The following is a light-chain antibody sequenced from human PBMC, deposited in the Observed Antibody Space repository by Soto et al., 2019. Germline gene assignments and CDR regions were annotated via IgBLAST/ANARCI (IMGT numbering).Light chain of an antibody. Sequence: DIQMTQSPSTLSASVGDRVTITCRASQSISSWLAWYQQKPGKAPKLLIYDASSLESGVPSRFSGSGSGTEFTLTISSLQPDDFATYYCQQYNSYSRTFGQGPKVELK. CDR3: QQYNSYSRT. CDR2: DAS. J-gene: IGKJ1*01. V-gene: IGKV1-5*01. CDR1: QSISSW.